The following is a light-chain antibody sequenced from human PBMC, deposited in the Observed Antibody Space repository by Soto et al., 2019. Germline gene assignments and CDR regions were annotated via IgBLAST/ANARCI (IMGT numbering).Light chain of an antibody. Sequence: QSVLTQSPSASASLGASVNLTCTLSSGHSNYAIAWHQQQSEKGPRYLMKLNSDGSHSKGDGIPDRFSGSSSGAERYLTISRLQSEDEADCYCQTWGSGIVVFGGGTKLTVL. J-gene: IGLJ2*01. CDR2: LNSDGSH. CDR3: QTWGSGIVV. V-gene: IGLV4-69*01. CDR1: SGHSNYA.